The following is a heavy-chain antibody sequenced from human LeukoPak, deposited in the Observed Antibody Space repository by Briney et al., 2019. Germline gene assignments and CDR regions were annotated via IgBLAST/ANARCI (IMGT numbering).Heavy chain of an antibody. CDR2: INHSGST. V-gene: IGHV4-34*01. CDR3: ARVGYSSGWYGYNWFDP. Sequence: SETLSLTCTVSGGSISSYYWSWIRQPPGKGLEWIGEINHSGSTNYNPSLKSRVTISVDTSKNQFSLKLSSVTAADTAVYYCARVGYSSGWYGYNWFDPWGQGTLVTVSS. J-gene: IGHJ5*02. D-gene: IGHD6-19*01. CDR1: GGSISSYY.